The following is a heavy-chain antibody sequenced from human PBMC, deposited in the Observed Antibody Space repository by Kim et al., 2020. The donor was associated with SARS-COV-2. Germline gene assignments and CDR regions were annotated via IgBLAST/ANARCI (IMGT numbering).Heavy chain of an antibody. Sequence: YAQKFQDRVTITRDTSISTAYMELISLRSDDTAVYYCARDGVYYGRGWFDPWGQGTLVTVSS. CDR3: ARDGVYYGRGWFDP. D-gene: IGHD3-10*02. J-gene: IGHJ5*02. V-gene: IGHV1-2*02.